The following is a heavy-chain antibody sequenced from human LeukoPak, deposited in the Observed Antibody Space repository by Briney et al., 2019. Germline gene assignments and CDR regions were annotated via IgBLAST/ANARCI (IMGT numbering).Heavy chain of an antibody. CDR3: ARELRYFDWLPHGTDAFDI. J-gene: IGHJ3*02. V-gene: IGHV4-59*01. D-gene: IGHD3-9*01. Sequence: SETLSLTCTVSGGSISSYYWSWIRQPPGKGLEWIGYIYYSGSTNYNPSLKGRVTISVDTSKNQFSLKLSSVTAADTAVYYCARELRYFDWLPHGTDAFDIWGQGTMVTVSS. CDR1: GGSISSYY. CDR2: IYYSGST.